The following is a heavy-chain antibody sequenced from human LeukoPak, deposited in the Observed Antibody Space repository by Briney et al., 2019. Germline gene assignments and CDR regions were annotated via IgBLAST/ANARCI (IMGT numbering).Heavy chain of an antibody. CDR2: INHSGST. D-gene: IGHD3-10*01. J-gene: IGHJ4*02. CDR3: ARGLGSKFTGPFDY. Sequence: PSETLSLTCAVYGGSFSGYYWSWIRKPPGKGLEWIGEINHSGSTNYNPSLKSRVTISVDTSKNQFSLKLSSVTAADTAVYYCARGLGSKFTGPFDYWGQGTLVTVSS. V-gene: IGHV4-34*01. CDR1: GGSFSGYY.